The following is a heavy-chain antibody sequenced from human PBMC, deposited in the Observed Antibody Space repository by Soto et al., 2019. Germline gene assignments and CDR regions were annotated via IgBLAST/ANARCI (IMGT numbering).Heavy chain of an antibody. CDR3: ARGLYSGTDTDWFDP. Sequence: GGSLRLSCAASGFTFSSYSMNWVRQAPGKGLEWVSSISSSSSYIYYADSVKGRFTISRDNAKNSLYLQMNSLRAEDTAVYYCARGLYSGTDTDWFDPWGQGTLVTVSS. J-gene: IGHJ5*02. V-gene: IGHV3-21*01. D-gene: IGHD1-26*01. CDR2: ISSSSSYI. CDR1: GFTFSSYS.